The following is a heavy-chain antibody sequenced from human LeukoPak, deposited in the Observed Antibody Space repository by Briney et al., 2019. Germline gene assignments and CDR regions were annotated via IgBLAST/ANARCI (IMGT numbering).Heavy chain of an antibody. CDR3: ARADCSSSTCYLRRSWFDP. D-gene: IGHD2-2*01. CDR2: ISTSSRYI. V-gene: IGHV3-21*01. J-gene: IGHJ5*02. Sequence: GGSLRLSCAAAASTLSNYDMNWVRQAPGKGLEWVSSISTSSRYIYYKDSVRGRFTISRDDAKNSLYLEMNSLRAEDTAVYYCARADCSSSTCYLRRSWFDPWGQGTLVTVSS. CDR1: ASTLSNYD.